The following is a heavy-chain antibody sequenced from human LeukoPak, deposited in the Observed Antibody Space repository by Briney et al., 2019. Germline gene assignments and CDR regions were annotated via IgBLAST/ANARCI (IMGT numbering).Heavy chain of an antibody. D-gene: IGHD1-26*01. J-gene: IGHJ6*03. CDR3: ARGPAGSTNSFYYMDV. CDR1: GYIFTGYW. Sequence: GESLKISCQGSGYIFTGYWIGWVRQMPGKGLEWMGVIYPDDSDARYSPSFQGQVTISADKSISTAYLQWSSLKASDTAIYYCARGPAGSTNSFYYMDVWGKGTTVTVSS. V-gene: IGHV5-51*01. CDR2: IYPDDSDA.